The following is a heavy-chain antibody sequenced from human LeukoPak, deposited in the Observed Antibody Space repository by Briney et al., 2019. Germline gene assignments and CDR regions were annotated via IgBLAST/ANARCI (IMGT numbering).Heavy chain of an antibody. CDR3: ARSTGNFDY. CDR2: IQYSGNT. V-gene: IGHV4-59*02. J-gene: IGHJ4*02. D-gene: IGHD1-1*01. Sequence: SETLSLTCTVSGGSVSGHFWSWIRQPPGRGLEWIGYIQYSGNTNYNSSLKSRDTISLDTSKYQFSLKLSSVTAADTAVYYCARSTGNFDYWGPGTLVTVSS. CDR1: GGSVSGHF.